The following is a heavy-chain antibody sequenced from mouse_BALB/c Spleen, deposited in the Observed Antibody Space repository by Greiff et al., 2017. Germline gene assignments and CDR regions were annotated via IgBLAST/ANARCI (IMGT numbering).Heavy chain of an antibody. V-gene: IGHV1-67*01. CDR3: ARRGETGFAY. D-gene: IGHD4-1*01. CDR1: GYTFTDYA. Sequence: QVQLQQSGPELVRPGVSVKISCKGSGYTFTDYAMHWVKQSHAKSLEWIGVISTYYGNTNYNQKFKGKATLTVDKSSSTAFMHLNSLTSEDSAVYYCARRGETGFAYWGQGTLVTVSA. J-gene: IGHJ3*01. CDR2: ISTYYGNT.